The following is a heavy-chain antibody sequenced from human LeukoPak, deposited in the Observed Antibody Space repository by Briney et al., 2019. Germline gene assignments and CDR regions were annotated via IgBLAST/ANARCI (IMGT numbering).Heavy chain of an antibody. CDR3: ARETHYYYGSGSYYNAWFDP. Sequence: MPSETLSLTCTVSGGSISSYYWSWIRQPPGKGLEWIGYIYYSGSTNYNPSLKSRVTISVDTSKNQFSLKLSSVTAADTAVYYCARETHYYYGSGSYYNAWFDPWGQGTLVTVSS. J-gene: IGHJ5*02. D-gene: IGHD3-10*01. V-gene: IGHV4-59*01. CDR2: IYYSGST. CDR1: GGSISSYY.